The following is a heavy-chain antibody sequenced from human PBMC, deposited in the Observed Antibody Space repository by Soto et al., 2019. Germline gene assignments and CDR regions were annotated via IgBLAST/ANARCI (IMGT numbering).Heavy chain of an antibody. CDR2: IIAIVGTG. Sequence: QVQLVQSGAEVKKPGSSVKVSCKASGGTFSSYAISWVRQAPGQGLEWMGGIIAIVGTGDYAQKFQGRVTITADVSTSTAYMELSSLSSEDTAVYYCASPLSGNSFYYYDGMDVWGQGTTVTVFS. D-gene: IGHD2-21*02. V-gene: IGHV1-69*12. CDR3: ASPLSGNSFYYYDGMDV. J-gene: IGHJ6*02. CDR1: GGTFSSYA.